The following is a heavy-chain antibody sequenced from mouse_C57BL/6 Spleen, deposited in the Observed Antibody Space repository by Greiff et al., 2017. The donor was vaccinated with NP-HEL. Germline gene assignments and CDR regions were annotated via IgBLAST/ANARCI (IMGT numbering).Heavy chain of an antibody. D-gene: IGHD3-3*01. CDR3: VGGARYY. CDR2: INPSSGYT. Sequence: QVQLQQSGAELARPGASVKMSCKASGYTFTSYTMHWVKQRPGQGLEWIGYINPSSGYTKYNQKFKDKATLTADKSSSTAYMQLSSLTAEDSAVYYCVGGARYYWGQGTSVTVSS. J-gene: IGHJ4*01. CDR1: GYTFTSYT. V-gene: IGHV1-4*01.